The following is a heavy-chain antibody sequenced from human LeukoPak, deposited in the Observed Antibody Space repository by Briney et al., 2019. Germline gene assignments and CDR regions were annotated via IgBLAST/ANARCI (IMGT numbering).Heavy chain of an antibody. CDR3: ARVGGDGSGYYYPRGGAFDI. CDR1: GGSISTSNYY. Sequence: SETLSLTCTVSGGSISTSNYYWGWIRQPPGKGLEWIGNIFYSGSTYYSPSLKSRVTISLDTSRDQFSLRLSSVTAADTAVYYCARVGGDGSGYYYPRGGAFDIWGQGTLVTVSS. J-gene: IGHJ3*02. CDR2: IFYSGST. D-gene: IGHD3-22*01. V-gene: IGHV4-39*07.